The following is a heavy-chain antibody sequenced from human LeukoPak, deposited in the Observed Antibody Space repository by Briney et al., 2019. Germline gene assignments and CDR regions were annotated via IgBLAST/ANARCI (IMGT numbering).Heavy chain of an antibody. CDR3: ARFYCSTTSCLFDY. Sequence: PGGSLRLSCAASGFTFSSYAMHWVRQAPGKGLEYVSAISSNGGSTYYGNSVKGRFTISRDNSKNTLCLQMGSLRAEDMAVYYCARFYCSTTSCLFDYWGQGTLVTVSS. J-gene: IGHJ4*02. D-gene: IGHD2-2*01. CDR1: GFTFSSYA. V-gene: IGHV3-64*01. CDR2: ISSNGGST.